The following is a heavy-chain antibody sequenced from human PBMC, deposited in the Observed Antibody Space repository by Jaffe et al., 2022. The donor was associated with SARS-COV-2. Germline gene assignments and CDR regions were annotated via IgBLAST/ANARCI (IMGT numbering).Heavy chain of an antibody. CDR1: GGSISSYY. Sequence: QVQLQESGPGLVKPSETLSLTCTVSGGSISSYYWSWIRQPPGKGLEWIGYIYYSGSTNYNPSLKSRVTISVDTSKNQFSLKLSSVTAADTAVYYCASSIQAGSVDTAMDYYYYGMDVWGQGTTVTVSS. D-gene: IGHD5-18*01. CDR2: IYYSGST. V-gene: IGHV4-59*01. J-gene: IGHJ6*02. CDR3: ASSIQAGSVDTAMDYYYYGMDV.